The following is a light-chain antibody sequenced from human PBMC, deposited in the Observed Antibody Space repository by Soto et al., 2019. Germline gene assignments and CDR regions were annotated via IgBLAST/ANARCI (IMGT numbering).Light chain of an antibody. CDR2: AAS. CDR3: QQSYSSPQMYT. CDR1: QTISSS. V-gene: IGKV1-39*01. Sequence: DIQMTQSLSSLSASVGDRVTITCRASQTISSSLNWYQQKPGKAPDLLIYAASNLQSGVPSRFSGSGSGSDFTLTISSLQPEDFATYYCQQSYSSPQMYTFGQGTRLEIK. J-gene: IGKJ2*01.